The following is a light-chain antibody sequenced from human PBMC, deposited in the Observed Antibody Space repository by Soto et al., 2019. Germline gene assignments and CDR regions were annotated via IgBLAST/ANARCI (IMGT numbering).Light chain of an antibody. CDR1: SSDGATYNL. V-gene: IGLV2-23*01. CDR3: CAYAGSNTAV. CDR2: EST. Sequence: QSALSQPASVSGSPGQSVNISCNGISSDGATYNLVSWYQQHPGKAPRLVIYESTERPSGVSNRFSGSRSGYTASLTISGLQAEDGADYYCCAYAGSNTAVFGGGTKLTVL. J-gene: IGLJ2*01.